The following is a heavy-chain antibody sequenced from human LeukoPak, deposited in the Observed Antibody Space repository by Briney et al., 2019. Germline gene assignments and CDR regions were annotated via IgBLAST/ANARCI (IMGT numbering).Heavy chain of an antibody. V-gene: IGHV4-59*01. CDR3: ARGVYNWNDGWFDP. CDR2: TYYSGST. J-gene: IGHJ5*02. Sequence: KTSETLSLTCTVSGGSISSYYWSWIRQPPGKGLEWIGYTYYSGSTNYNPSLKSRVTISVDTSKNQFSLKLSSVTAADTAVYYCARGVYNWNDGWFDPWGQGTLVTVSS. CDR1: GGSISSYY. D-gene: IGHD1-20*01.